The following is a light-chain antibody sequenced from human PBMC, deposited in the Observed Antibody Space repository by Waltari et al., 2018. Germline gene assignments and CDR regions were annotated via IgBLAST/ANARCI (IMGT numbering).Light chain of an antibody. V-gene: IGKV3-20*01. J-gene: IGKJ4*01. CDR2: GTS. CDR1: QSVSSTY. CDR3: QQYDYSFT. Sequence: EIVLTQSPGTLSLSPGERATLSCRASQSVSSTYLAWYQQQPGQAPRLLIYGTSTRATGIPDRFSGSGSGTDFTLTISRLEPEDFAVYYCQQYDYSFTFGGGTRVEIK.